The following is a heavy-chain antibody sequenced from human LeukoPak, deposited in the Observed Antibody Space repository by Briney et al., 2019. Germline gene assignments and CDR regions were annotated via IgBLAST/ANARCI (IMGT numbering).Heavy chain of an antibody. V-gene: IGHV4-59*12. CDR3: ARARGFGYSHGYYFDY. CDR2: IYYSGST. Sequence: PSETLSLTCTVSGGSISSYYWSWIRQPPGKGLEWIGYIYYSGSTNYNPSLKSRVTISVDTSKNQFSLKLSSVTAADTAVYYCARARGFGYSHGYYFDYWGQGTLVTVSS. CDR1: GGSISSYY. J-gene: IGHJ4*02. D-gene: IGHD5-18*01.